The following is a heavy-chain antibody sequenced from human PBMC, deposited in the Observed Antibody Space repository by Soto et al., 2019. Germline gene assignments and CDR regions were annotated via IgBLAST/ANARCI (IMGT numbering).Heavy chain of an antibody. V-gene: IGHV3-11*01. CDR3: ARGYWVGAIYFDY. CDR1: GFTFSDYY. Sequence: GGSLRLSCAASGFTFSDYYMSWIRQAPGKGLEWVSYISSSGSTIYYADSVKGRFTISRGNAKNSLYLQMNSLRAEDTAVYYCARGYWVGAIYFDYWGQGTLVTVSS. J-gene: IGHJ4*02. CDR2: ISSSGSTI. D-gene: IGHD1-26*01.